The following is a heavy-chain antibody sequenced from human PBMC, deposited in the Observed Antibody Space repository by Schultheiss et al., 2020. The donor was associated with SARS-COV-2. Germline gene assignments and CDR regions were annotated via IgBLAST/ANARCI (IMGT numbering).Heavy chain of an antibody. Sequence: GGSLRLSCAASGFTFSSYWMNWVRQAPGEGLVWISRINSDGSSTSYADSVKGRFTISRDNAKNTLYLQMNSLRAEDTAVYYCARVQSWVVPEGDDGMDVWGQGTTVTVSS. D-gene: IGHD2-2*01. CDR1: GFTFSSYW. V-gene: IGHV3-74*01. CDR2: INSDGSST. J-gene: IGHJ6*02. CDR3: ARVQSWVVPEGDDGMDV.